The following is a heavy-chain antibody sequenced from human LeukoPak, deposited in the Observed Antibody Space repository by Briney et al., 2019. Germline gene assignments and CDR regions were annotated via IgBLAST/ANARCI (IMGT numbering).Heavy chain of an antibody. CDR1: GGSISSGGYY. D-gene: IGHD1-14*01. CDR2: IYYGGST. J-gene: IGHJ4*02. CDR3: AGSAARSGTFDY. Sequence: SQTLSLTCTVSGGSISSGGYYWSWIRQHPGKGLEWIGYIYYGGSTYYNPSLKSRVTISVDTSKNQFSLKLSSVTAADTAVYYCAGSAARSGTFDYWGQGTLVTVSS. V-gene: IGHV4-31*03.